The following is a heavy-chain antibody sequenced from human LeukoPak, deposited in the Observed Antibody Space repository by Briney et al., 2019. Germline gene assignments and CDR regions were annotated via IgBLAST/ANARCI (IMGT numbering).Heavy chain of an antibody. Sequence: PSETLSLTCTVSGGSISSYYWSWIRQPPGKGLEWIGYIYYSGSTNYNPSLKSRVTISVDTSKNQFSLKLSSVTAADTVVYYCARGSIYYGSGSYQAHFDYWGQGTLVTVSS. J-gene: IGHJ4*02. CDR2: IYYSGST. CDR3: ARGSIYYGSGSYQAHFDY. D-gene: IGHD3-10*01. CDR1: GGSISSYY. V-gene: IGHV4-59*01.